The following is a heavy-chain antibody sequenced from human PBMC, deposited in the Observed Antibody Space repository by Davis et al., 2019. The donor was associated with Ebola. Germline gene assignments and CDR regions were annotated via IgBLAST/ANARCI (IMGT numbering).Heavy chain of an antibody. CDR3: AKGWLRTGFDY. V-gene: IGHV6-1*01. J-gene: IGHJ4*02. Sequence: HSQTLSLTCAISGDSVSSGGWNWIRQSPSRGLEWLGRTYYKSKWYNDYAVSVKSRITINPDTSKNQFSLQLNSVTPEDTAVYYCAKGWLRTGFDYWGQGTLVTVSS. CDR1: GDSVSSGG. CDR2: TYYKSKWYN. D-gene: IGHD5-12*01.